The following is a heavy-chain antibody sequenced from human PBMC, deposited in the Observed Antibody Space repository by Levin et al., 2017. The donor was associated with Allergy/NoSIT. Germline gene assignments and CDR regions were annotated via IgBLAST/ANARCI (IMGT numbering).Heavy chain of an antibody. CDR3: ARTSYCSGGSCYTLDY. CDR1: GGSISSYY. J-gene: IGHJ4*02. CDR2: IYYSGSA. Sequence: GSLRLSCTVSGGSISSYYWSWIRQPPGKGLEWIGYIYYSGSANYNPSLKSRVTISVDTSKNQFSLKLSSVTAADTAVYYCARTSYCSGGSCYTLDYWGQGTLVTVSS. V-gene: IGHV4-59*08. D-gene: IGHD2-15*01.